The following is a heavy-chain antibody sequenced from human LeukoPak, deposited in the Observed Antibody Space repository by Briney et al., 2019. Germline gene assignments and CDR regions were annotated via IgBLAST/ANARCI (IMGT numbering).Heavy chain of an antibody. D-gene: IGHD4-17*01. Sequence: GGSLRLSCAASGFTFSSYAMSWVRQAPGKGLEWVSGISGSGDSTYYADSVKGRFTISRDNAKNSLYLQMNSLRAEDTAVYYCARVELYGDYVEGSYFDYWGQGTLVTVSS. V-gene: IGHV3-23*01. CDR1: GFTFSSYA. CDR3: ARVELYGDYVEGSYFDY. J-gene: IGHJ4*02. CDR2: ISGSGDST.